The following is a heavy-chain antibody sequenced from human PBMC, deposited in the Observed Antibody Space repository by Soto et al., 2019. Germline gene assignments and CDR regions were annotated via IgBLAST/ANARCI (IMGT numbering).Heavy chain of an antibody. CDR3: ARPPGVQYDSSGSADAFEV. Sequence: SGPTLVNPTQTLTLTCSFSGFSLIGSGMRVSWLRQPPGKALEWLARIDWDDDEFYSTSLRSRLTISKDTSKNQVVLTMTNMAPVDTATYYCARPPGVQYDSSGSADAFEVWGQGTSVSVS. CDR1: GFSLIGSGMR. D-gene: IGHD3-22*01. V-gene: IGHV2-70*04. CDR2: IDWDDDE. J-gene: IGHJ3*01.